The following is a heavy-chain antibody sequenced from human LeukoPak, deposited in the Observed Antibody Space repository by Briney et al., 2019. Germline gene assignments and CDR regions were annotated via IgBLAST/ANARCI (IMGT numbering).Heavy chain of an antibody. D-gene: IGHD3-22*01. CDR1: SGSFSGYY. J-gene: IGHJ4*02. CDR3: ARRRMASRYYDSSGPYFDY. V-gene: IGHV4-34*01. CDR2: INHSGST. Sequence: PSETLSLTCAVYSGSFSGYYWSWIRQPPGKGLEWIGEINHSGSTNYNPSLKSRVTISVDTSKNQFSLKLSSVTAADTAVYYCARRRMASRYYDSSGPYFDYWGQGTLVTVSS.